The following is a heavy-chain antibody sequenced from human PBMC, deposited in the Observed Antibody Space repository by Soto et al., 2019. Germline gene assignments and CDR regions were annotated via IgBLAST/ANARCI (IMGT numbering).Heavy chain of an antibody. D-gene: IGHD1-7*01. CDR3: AKERKYNWNYVAFDY. V-gene: IGHV3-23*01. J-gene: IGHJ4*02. CDR2: ISGSGGRT. CDR1: GFTFSSYA. Sequence: EVQLLESAGGLVQPGGSLRLSCAASGFTFSSYAMSWVRQAPGKGLEWVSAISGSGGRTYDADSVKGRFTISRDNSKNSMYLQMNSLRAEDTAVYYCAKERKYNWNYVAFDYWGQGTLVTVSS.